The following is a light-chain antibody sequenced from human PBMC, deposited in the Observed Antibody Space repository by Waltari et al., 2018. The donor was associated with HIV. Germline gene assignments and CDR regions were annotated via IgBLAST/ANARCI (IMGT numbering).Light chain of an antibody. Sequence: QSALTQPASVSGSPGQSITISCTGTSSDVGSYNLVSWYQQHPGKAPKLMIYEGSKRPVGVSNRCAGSKSGNTASLTISGLQAEDEADYYCCSYAGSSTFVFGGGTKLTVL. CDR3: CSYAGSSTFV. J-gene: IGLJ2*01. V-gene: IGLV2-23*03. CDR1: SSDVGSYNL. CDR2: EGS.